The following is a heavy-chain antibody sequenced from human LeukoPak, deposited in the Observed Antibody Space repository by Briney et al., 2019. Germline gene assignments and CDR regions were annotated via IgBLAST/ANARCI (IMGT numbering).Heavy chain of an antibody. Sequence: GGSLRLSCAASGFTFSSYALHWVRRAPGKGLEWVAVISYDGSNKYYADSVKGRFTISRDNSKNTLYLQMNSLRAEDTAVYYCARGSSTGTLSLWFDPWGQGTLVTVSS. CDR3: ARGSSTGTLSLWFDP. CDR1: GFTFSSYA. CDR2: ISYDGSNK. D-gene: IGHD1-14*01. V-gene: IGHV3-30*04. J-gene: IGHJ5*02.